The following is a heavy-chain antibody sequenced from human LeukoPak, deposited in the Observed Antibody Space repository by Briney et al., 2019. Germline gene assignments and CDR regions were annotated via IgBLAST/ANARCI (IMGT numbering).Heavy chain of an antibody. V-gene: IGHV4-4*07. CDR2: IYTSGST. CDR3: ARDQFSDWNYYYYYMDV. J-gene: IGHJ6*03. Sequence: SETLSLTCAVYGGSFSGYYWSWIRQPAGKGLEWIGRIYTSGSTNYNPSLKSRVTMSVDTSKNQFSLKLSSVTAADTAVYYCARDQFSDWNYYYYYMDVWGKGTTVTVSS. CDR1: GGSFSGYY. D-gene: IGHD3/OR15-3a*01.